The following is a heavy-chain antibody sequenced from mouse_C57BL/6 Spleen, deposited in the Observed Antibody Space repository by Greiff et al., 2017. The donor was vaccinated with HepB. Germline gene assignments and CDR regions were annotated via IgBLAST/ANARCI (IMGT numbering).Heavy chain of an antibody. Sequence: QVQLQQPGAELVKPGASVKLSCKASGYTFTSYWMHWVKQRPGQGLEWIGMIHPNSGSNNYNEKFKSKDTLTVDKSSSTAYMQLSSLTYDDSAVYYCARSYDGYYAWFAYWGQGTLVTVSA. CDR1: GYTFTSYW. CDR2: IHPNSGSN. J-gene: IGHJ3*01. CDR3: ARSYDGYYAWFAY. D-gene: IGHD2-3*01. V-gene: IGHV1-64*01.